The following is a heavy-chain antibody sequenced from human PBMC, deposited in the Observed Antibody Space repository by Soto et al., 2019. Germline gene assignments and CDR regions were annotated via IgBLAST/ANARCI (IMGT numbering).Heavy chain of an antibody. CDR2: LKSDNGGT. J-gene: IGHJ6*02. Sequence: QVQLVQSGAEVKPPGASVKVSCKASGYTFTGHYMHWVRQVSGKRLEHLGWLKSDNGGTYYAPKFKGRVTFTRDNSTSTAYMELNGLQSDDTAVYFCARDLCPLGSGTACPLYGLDIWGQGTTVVVS. CDR1: GYTFTGHY. V-gene: IGHV1-2*02. CDR3: ARDLCPLGSGTACPLYGLDI. D-gene: IGHD3-10*01.